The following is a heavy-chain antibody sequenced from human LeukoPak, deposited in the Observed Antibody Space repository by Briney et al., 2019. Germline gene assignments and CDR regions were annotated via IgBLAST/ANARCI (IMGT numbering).Heavy chain of an antibody. Sequence: PGGSLRLSCAASGFTFSSYSMHWVRQAPGKGLEWVAVISYDGSNKYYVDSVKSRFTISRDNSKNTLYLQMNSLRAEDTAVYYCAKDSVYYDSSGYYFDYWGQGTLVTVSS. J-gene: IGHJ4*02. V-gene: IGHV3-30*18. CDR1: GFTFSSYS. D-gene: IGHD3-22*01. CDR3: AKDSVYYDSSGYYFDY. CDR2: ISYDGSNK.